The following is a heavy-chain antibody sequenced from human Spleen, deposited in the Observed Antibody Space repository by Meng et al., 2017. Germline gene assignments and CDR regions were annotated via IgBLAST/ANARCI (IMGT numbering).Heavy chain of an antibody. D-gene: IGHD4-11*01. CDR3: ARGPTTMAHDFDY. CDR2: INHSGST. J-gene: IGHJ4*02. Sequence: QGQLQRGGQGSLKPSGTLSPSCVVFGGSFSDYYWSWIRQPPGKGLGWIGEINHSGSTNYNPSLESRATISVDTSQNNLSLKLSSVTAADSAVYYCARGPTTMAHDFDYWGQGTLVTVSS. V-gene: IGHV4-34*01. CDR1: GGSFSDYY.